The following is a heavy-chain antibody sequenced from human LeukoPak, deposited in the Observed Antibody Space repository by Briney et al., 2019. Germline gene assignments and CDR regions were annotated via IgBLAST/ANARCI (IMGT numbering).Heavy chain of an antibody. D-gene: IGHD3-3*01. Sequence: ASVKVSCTASGYTFPSFGISWVRQAPGQGLEWMGWISAYNGNTNYAQQLQGRVTMTTDTSTNTAYMELRSLRSDDTAVYYCARDVSDFRSFSKYDYMDVWGKGTTVTVSS. V-gene: IGHV1-18*01. J-gene: IGHJ6*03. CDR3: ARDVSDFRSFSKYDYMDV. CDR1: GYTFPSFG. CDR2: ISAYNGNT.